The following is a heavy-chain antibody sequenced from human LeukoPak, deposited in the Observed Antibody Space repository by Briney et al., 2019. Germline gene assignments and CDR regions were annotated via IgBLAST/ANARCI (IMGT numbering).Heavy chain of an antibody. CDR3: ARGWSSTIFGVVRSHWFDP. D-gene: IGHD3-3*01. CDR1: GGSISNFY. Sequence: SETLSLTCTVSGGSISNFYWSWLWQPPGKGLEWIGYIYYSASTKYNPSLKSRVTISVDTSKDQFSLNLSSVTAADTAVYYCARGWSSTIFGVVRSHWFDPWGQGTLVTVSS. V-gene: IGHV4-59*08. CDR2: IYYSAST. J-gene: IGHJ5*02.